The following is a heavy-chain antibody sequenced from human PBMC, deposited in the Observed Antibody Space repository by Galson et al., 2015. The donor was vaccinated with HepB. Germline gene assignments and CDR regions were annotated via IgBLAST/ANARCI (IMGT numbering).Heavy chain of an antibody. CDR1: GFTFSSYW. Sequence: SLRLSCAASGFTFSSYWMSWVRQAPGKGLEWVANIKQDGSEKYYVDSVKGRFTISRDNAKNSLYLQMNSLRAEDTAVYYCARDPTRGAAAGHFDYWGQGTLVTVSS. CDR2: IKQDGSEK. D-gene: IGHD6-13*01. CDR3: ARDPTRGAAAGHFDY. V-gene: IGHV3-7*03. J-gene: IGHJ4*02.